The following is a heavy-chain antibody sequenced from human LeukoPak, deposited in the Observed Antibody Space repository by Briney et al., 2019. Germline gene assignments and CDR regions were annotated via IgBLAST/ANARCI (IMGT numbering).Heavy chain of an antibody. J-gene: IGHJ3*01. V-gene: IGHV3-66*01. D-gene: IGHD6-19*01. CDR3: ARDVGGWDHDAFDV. CDR1: GFTVSSNY. CDR2: MYSGGST. Sequence: QTGGSLRLSCAASGFTVSSNYMSWVRQAPGKGLEWVSVMYSGGSTYYADSVKGRFTISRDNSKNTLYLQTNSLRAEDTAVYYCARDVGGWDHDAFDVWGQGTMVTVSS.